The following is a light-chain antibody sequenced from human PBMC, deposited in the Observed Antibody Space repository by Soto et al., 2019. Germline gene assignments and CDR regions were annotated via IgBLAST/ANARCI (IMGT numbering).Light chain of an antibody. V-gene: IGLV2-14*01. J-gene: IGLJ1*01. Sequence: QSLLTQPASMSGSPGQSVTISCAGTSSDIGGYNYVSWYQHHPGTAPKLIIYDVSSRPSGVSHRFSASKSGNTASLTISGLQAEDEADYYCSSFSVASPLFGTGTKLTVL. CDR1: SSDIGGYNY. CDR2: DVS. CDR3: SSFSVASPL.